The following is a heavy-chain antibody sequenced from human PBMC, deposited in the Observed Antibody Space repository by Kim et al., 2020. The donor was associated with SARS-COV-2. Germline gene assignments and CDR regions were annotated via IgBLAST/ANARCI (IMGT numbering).Heavy chain of an antibody. CDR3: ARHNGLYYYYGMDV. V-gene: IGHV4-59*08. CDR1: GGSISSYY. J-gene: IGHJ6*02. Sequence: SETLSLTCTVSGGSISSYYWSWIRQPPGKGLEWIGYIYYSVSTNYNPSLKSRVTISVDTSKNQFSLKLSSVTAADTAMYYCARHNGLYYYYGMDVWGQGTTVTVSS. CDR2: IYYSVST.